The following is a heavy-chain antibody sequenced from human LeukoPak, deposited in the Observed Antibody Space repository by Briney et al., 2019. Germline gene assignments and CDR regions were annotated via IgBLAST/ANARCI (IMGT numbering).Heavy chain of an antibody. CDR1: GGSISSYY. D-gene: IGHD2-15*01. Sequence: PSETLSLTCTVSGGSISSYYWSWIRQPPGKGLEWIGSIYHSGSTYYNPSLKSRVTISVDTSKNQFSLKLSSVTAADTAVYYCARDAEDIATTTKNWFDPWGQGTLVTVSS. J-gene: IGHJ5*02. CDR2: IYHSGST. CDR3: ARDAEDIATTTKNWFDP. V-gene: IGHV4-59*12.